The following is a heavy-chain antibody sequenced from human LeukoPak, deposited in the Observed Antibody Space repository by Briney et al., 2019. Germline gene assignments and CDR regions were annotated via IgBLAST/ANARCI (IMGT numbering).Heavy chain of an antibody. CDR2: INHSGST. Sequence: PSETLSLACAVYGGSFGGYYGSWIRQPPGKGLEWIGEINHSGSTNYNPYLKSRVNISVDTSKNQFSLKLSSVTAADTAVYYCARIPGGALNWFDPWGQGTLVTVSS. J-gene: IGHJ5*02. CDR3: ARIPGGALNWFDP. D-gene: IGHD2-2*02. V-gene: IGHV4-34*01. CDR1: GGSFGGYY.